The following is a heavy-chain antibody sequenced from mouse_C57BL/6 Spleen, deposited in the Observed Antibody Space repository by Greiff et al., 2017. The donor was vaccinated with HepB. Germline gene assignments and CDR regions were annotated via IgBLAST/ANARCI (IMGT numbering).Heavy chain of an antibody. V-gene: IGHV5-16*01. D-gene: IGHD1-1*01. J-gene: IGHJ4*01. CDR3: ARGFTTVDAMDY. CDR2: INYDGSST. Sequence: EVKLVESEGGLVQPGRSMKLSCTASGFTFSDYYMAWVRQVPEKGLEWVANINYDGSSTYYLDSLKSRFIISRDNAKNILYLQMSSLKSEDTATYYCARGFTTVDAMDYWGQGTSVTVSS. CDR1: GFTFSDYY.